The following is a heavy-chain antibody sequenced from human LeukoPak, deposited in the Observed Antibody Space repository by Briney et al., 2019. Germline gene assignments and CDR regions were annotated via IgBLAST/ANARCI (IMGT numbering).Heavy chain of an antibody. CDR1: GFTFSSYG. CDR3: ASTRGGSGSYFVY. V-gene: IGHV3-30*03. CDR2: ISYDGSNK. Sequence: PGRSLRLSCAASGFTFSSYGMHWVRQAPGKGLEWVAVISYDGSNKYYADSVKGRFTISRDNSKNTLYLQMNSLRAEDTAVYYCASTRGGSGSYFVYWGQGTLVTVSS. D-gene: IGHD3-10*01. J-gene: IGHJ4*02.